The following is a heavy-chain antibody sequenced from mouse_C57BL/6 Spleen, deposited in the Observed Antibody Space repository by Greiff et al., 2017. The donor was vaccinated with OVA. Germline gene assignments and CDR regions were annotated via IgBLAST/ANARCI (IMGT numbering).Heavy chain of an antibody. CDR3: AIYYGSSYGYFDV. CDR1: GFSLTSYG. J-gene: IGHJ1*03. CDR2: IWRGGST. V-gene: IGHV2-5*01. Sequence: VQLVESGPGLVQPSQSLSITCTVSGFSLTSYGVHWVRQSPGKGLEWLGVIWRGGSTDYNAAFMSRLSITKDNSKSQVFFKMNSLQADDTAIYYCAIYYGSSYGYFDVWGTGTTVTVSS. D-gene: IGHD1-1*01.